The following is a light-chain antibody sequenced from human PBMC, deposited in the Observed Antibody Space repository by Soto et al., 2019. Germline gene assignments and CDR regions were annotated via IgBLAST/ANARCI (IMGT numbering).Light chain of an antibody. V-gene: IGLV2-14*01. CDR1: NSDVGRFNY. CDR3: HSYTSSTTWV. J-gene: IGLJ3*02. Sequence: QSALTQPASVSGSPGQSITISCTGTNSDVGRFNYVSWYQQHPGKAPRLIIYEVTDRPSGVSDRFSGSKSGNTASLTISGLQAEDEAAYYCHSYTSSTTWVFGGGTQLTV. CDR2: EVT.